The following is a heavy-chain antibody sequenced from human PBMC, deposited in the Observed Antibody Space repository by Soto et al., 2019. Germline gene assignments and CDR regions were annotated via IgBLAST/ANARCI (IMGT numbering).Heavy chain of an antibody. J-gene: IGHJ3*02. D-gene: IGHD7-27*01. V-gene: IGHV1-3*01. Sequence: ASVKVSCKASGYTFTSYAMHWVRQAPGQRLEWMGWINAGNGNTKYSQKFQGRVTITRDTSASTAYMELSSLRSEDTAVYYCARDLGTGDHDAFDIWGQGTMVTVSS. CDR2: INAGNGNT. CDR1: GYTFTSYA. CDR3: ARDLGTGDHDAFDI.